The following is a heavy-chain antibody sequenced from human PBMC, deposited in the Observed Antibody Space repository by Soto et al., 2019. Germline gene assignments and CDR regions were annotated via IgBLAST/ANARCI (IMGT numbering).Heavy chain of an antibody. D-gene: IGHD4-17*01. CDR3: AREVIPLTTDWYFDL. J-gene: IGHJ2*01. CDR2: IYDSEST. Sequence: QLQLRESGPGLVKPSETLSLTCTVSGGSISGGVGGLYYWSWIRQPPGKGLEWIGYIYDSESTYYNPSLKSRLTISVDTSKNQFSPRLSSVTAADTALYYCAREVIPLTTDWYFDLWGPGTLVTVSS. CDR1: GGSISGGVGGLYY. V-gene: IGHV4-30-4*01.